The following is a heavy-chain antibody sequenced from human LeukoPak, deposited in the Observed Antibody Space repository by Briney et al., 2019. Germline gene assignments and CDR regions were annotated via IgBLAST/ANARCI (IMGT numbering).Heavy chain of an antibody. CDR1: GFTFSSYA. V-gene: IGHV3-23*01. Sequence: GGFLRLSCAASGFTFSSYAMSWVRQAPGMGLEWVSTISVSGGSTYYADSVKGRFTISRDNSKNTLYLQMNSLRVEDTAVYYCANGLMQLPHWRAFDNWGQGTMVTVSS. CDR2: ISVSGGST. CDR3: ANGLMQLPHWRAFDN. D-gene: IGHD2-2*01. J-gene: IGHJ3*02.